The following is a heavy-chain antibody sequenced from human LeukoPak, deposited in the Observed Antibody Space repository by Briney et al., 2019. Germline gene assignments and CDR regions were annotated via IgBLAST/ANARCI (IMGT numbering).Heavy chain of an antibody. V-gene: IGHV3-74*01. CDR1: GFTFSNYW. CDR2: INSDGSST. CDR3: ARGGNYPFDY. Sequence: SLRLSCAASGFTFSNYWMHWVRQAPGEGLVWVSRINSDGSSTSYADSVKGRFAISRDNAKNTLYLQMNSLRAEDTAVYYCARGGNYPFDYWGQGTLVTVSS. D-gene: IGHD1-7*01. J-gene: IGHJ4*02.